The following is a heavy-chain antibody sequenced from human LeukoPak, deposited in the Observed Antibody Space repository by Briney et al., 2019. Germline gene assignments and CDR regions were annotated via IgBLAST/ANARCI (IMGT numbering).Heavy chain of an antibody. CDR1: GGSISSYY. V-gene: IGHV4-4*07. J-gene: IGHJ4*02. D-gene: IGHD7-27*01. Sequence: ASETLSLTCTVSGGSISSYYWSWIRQPAGKGLEWIGRMYTSGSTNYNPSLKSRVTMSVDTSNNQFSLKLSSVTAADTAVYYCASNTGTVFDYWGQGALVTVSS. CDR3: ASNTGTVFDY. CDR2: MYTSGST.